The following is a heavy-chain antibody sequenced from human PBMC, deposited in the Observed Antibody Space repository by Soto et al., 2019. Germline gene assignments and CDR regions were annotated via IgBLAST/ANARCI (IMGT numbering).Heavy chain of an antibody. J-gene: IGHJ6*03. CDR2: IYYSGST. CDR3: ARGGYDILTGKLYYYYMDV. CDR1: GGSISSYY. V-gene: IGHV4-59*01. D-gene: IGHD3-9*01. Sequence: SETLSLTCTVSGGSISSYYWSWIRQPPGKGLEWIGYIYYSGSTNYNPSLKSRVTISVDTSKNQFSLKLSSVTAADTAVYYCARGGYDILTGKLYYYYMDVWGKGTTVTVSS.